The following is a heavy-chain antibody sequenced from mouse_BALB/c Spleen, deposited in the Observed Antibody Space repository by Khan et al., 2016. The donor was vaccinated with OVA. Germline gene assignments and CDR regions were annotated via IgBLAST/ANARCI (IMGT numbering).Heavy chain of an antibody. CDR2: IWGDGST. D-gene: IGHD2-10*01. CDR1: EFSLTGYG. CDR3: ARAYYGNYREAMDY. Sequence: QVQLKESGPGLVAPSQSLSITCTVSEFSLTGYGVNWVRQPPGKGLEWLGMIWGDGSTDYNSALKSRLSISKDNSKSQVFLKMHSLQTDDTARYYCARAYYGNYREAMDYWGQGTSVTVSS. J-gene: IGHJ4*01. V-gene: IGHV2-6-7*01.